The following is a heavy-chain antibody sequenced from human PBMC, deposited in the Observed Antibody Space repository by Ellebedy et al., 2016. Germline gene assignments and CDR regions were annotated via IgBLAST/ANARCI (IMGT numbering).Heavy chain of an antibody. Sequence: GGSLRLSCAVSGFTFSSFAMSWVRQAPGKGLEWVSAISGSGGSTYYADSVRGRFTISRDNSKNTLYLEVHSLEAADTAVYYCAKDFSSGWKSIDSWGQGTLVTVSS. J-gene: IGHJ4*02. D-gene: IGHD3-22*01. CDR3: AKDFSSGWKSIDS. V-gene: IGHV3-23*01. CDR2: ISGSGGST. CDR1: GFTFSSFA.